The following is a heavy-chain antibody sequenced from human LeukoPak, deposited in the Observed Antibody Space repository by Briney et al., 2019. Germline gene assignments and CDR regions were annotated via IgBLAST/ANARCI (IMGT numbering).Heavy chain of an antibody. CDR2: IKQDGSEK. J-gene: IGHJ4*02. Sequence: SGGSLRLSCAASGFTFSSYWMTWVRQAPGKGLEWVANIKQDGSEKYYVDSVKGRFTLSRDNAKNSLYLQMNSLRAEDTAVYYCARVGLVYSGYDYLDYWGQGTLVTVSS. D-gene: IGHD5-12*01. CDR1: GFTFSSYW. CDR3: ARVGLVYSGYDYLDY. V-gene: IGHV3-7*03.